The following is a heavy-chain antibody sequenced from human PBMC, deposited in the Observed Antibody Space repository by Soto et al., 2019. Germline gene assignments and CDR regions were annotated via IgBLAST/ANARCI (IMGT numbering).Heavy chain of an antibody. CDR3: AKLKRYNYGVDY. D-gene: IGHD5-18*01. V-gene: IGHV3-23*01. Sequence: EVLLLESGGGLVQPGRSLRLSCAASGFTFNTYAMTWVRQAPGKGLEWVSTIDGGGGSASYADSVKGRFVISRDNYRNMLHLQMSSLTADDTAVYYCAKLKRYNYGVDYWGQGTLVTVSS. J-gene: IGHJ4*02. CDR2: IDGGGGSA. CDR1: GFTFNTYA.